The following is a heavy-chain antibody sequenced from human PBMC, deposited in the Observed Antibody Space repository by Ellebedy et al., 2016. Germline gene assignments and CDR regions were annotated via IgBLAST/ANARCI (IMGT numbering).Heavy chain of an antibody. D-gene: IGHD3-3*01. CDR1: GGSISSSSYY. CDR2: IYYSGST. CDR3: ARQSGPPLGRDMDV. Sequence: GSLRLXCTVSGGSISSSSYYWGWIRQPPGKGLEWIGSIYYSGSTYYNPSLKSRVTISVDTSKNQFSLKLSSVTAADTAVYYCARQSGPPLGRDMDVWGKGTTVTVSS. J-gene: IGHJ6*03. V-gene: IGHV4-39*01.